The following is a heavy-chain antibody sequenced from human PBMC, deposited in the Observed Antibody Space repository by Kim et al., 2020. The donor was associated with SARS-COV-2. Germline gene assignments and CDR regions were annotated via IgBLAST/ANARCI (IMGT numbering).Heavy chain of an antibody. CDR2: IKSKTDGGTT. CDR1: GFTFSNAW. D-gene: IGHD3-9*01. J-gene: IGHJ6*02. Sequence: GGSLRLSCAASGFTFSNAWMSWVRQAPGKGLEWVGRIKSKTDGGTTDYAAPVKGRFTISRDDSKNTLYLQMNSLKTEDTAVYYCTTAVPLSYYDILTGYYRDPTGTTHYYYYYGMDVWGQGTTVTVSS. V-gene: IGHV3-15*01. CDR3: TTAVPLSYYDILTGYYRDPTGTTHYYYYYGMDV.